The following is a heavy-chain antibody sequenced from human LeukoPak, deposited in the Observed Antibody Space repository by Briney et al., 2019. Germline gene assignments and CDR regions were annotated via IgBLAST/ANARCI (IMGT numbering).Heavy chain of an antibody. Sequence: VASVKVSCKASGYTFTGYYMHWVRQAPGQGLEWMGRINPNSGGTNYAQKFQGRVTMTRDTSISTAYMELSRLRSDDTAVYYCARVALRYFDWPDAFDIWGQGTMVTVSS. J-gene: IGHJ3*02. D-gene: IGHD3-9*01. CDR1: GYTFTGYY. CDR2: INPNSGGT. CDR3: ARVALRYFDWPDAFDI. V-gene: IGHV1-2*06.